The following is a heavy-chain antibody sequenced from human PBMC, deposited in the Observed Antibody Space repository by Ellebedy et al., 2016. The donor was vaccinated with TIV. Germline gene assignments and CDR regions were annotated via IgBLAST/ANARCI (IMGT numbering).Heavy chain of an antibody. CDR3: ARDYYGSGSYQDY. Sequence: GESLKISCAASGFTFSDYYMSWIRQAPGKGLEWVSYISCSSSYTNYADSVKGRFTIARDNAKNSLFLQMNSLRAEDTAVYFCARDYYGSGSYQDYWGQGTLVTVSS. CDR2: ISCSSSYT. CDR1: GFTFSDYY. V-gene: IGHV3-11*06. J-gene: IGHJ4*02. D-gene: IGHD3-10*01.